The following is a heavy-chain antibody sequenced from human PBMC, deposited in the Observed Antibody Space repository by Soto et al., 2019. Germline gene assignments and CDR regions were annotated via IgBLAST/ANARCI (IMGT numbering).Heavy chain of an antibody. J-gene: IGHJ6*02. CDR2: IIPIFGTA. D-gene: IGHD2-2*01. V-gene: IGHV1-69*12. Sequence: QVQLVQSGAEVKKPGSSVKVSCKASGGTFSSYAISWVRQAPGQGLEWMGGIIPIFGTANYAQKFQGRVTITADESTSTAYMELSSLRSEDTAVYYCAGGSLVPAAIGEEDYYYYGMDVWGQGTTVTVSS. CDR1: GGTFSSYA. CDR3: AGGSLVPAAIGEEDYYYYGMDV.